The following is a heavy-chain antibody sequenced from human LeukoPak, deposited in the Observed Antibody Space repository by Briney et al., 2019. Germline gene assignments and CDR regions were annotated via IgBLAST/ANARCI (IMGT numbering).Heavy chain of an antibody. CDR1: GYTFTSYG. CDR3: ARSRRASLAAAGNVFDY. CDR2: VSVYNGNT. J-gene: IGHJ4*02. Sequence: ASVKVSCKASGYTFTSYGISWVRQAPGQGLEWMGWVSVYNGNTNYAQKFQGRVTMTRDTSISTAYMELSRLRSDDTAVYYCARSRRASLAAAGNVFDYWGQGTLVTVSS. D-gene: IGHD6-13*01. V-gene: IGHV1-18*01.